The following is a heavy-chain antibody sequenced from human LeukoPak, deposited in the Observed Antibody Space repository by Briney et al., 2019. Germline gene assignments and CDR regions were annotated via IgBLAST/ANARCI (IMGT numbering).Heavy chain of an antibody. CDR2: IYSGGST. V-gene: IGHV3-66*01. D-gene: IGHD3-22*01. Sequence: GSLRLSCAASGFTVISNYMSWVGQAPGKGLEWVSVIYSGGSTYYADSVKGRFTISRDNSKNTLYLQMNSLRAEDTAVYYCARVRYDSSGYFDYWGEETLVTVSS. J-gene: IGHJ4*02. CDR3: ARVRYDSSGYFDY. CDR1: GFTVISNY.